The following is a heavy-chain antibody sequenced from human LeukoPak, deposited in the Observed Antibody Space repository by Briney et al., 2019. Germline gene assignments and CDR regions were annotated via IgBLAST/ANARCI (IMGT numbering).Heavy chain of an antibody. CDR1: GFTFSSYG. CDR2: IWYDGSNK. D-gene: IGHD3-22*01. V-gene: IGHV3-33*01. Sequence: GGSLRLSCAASGFTFSSYGMHWVRQAPGKGLEWVAVIWYDGSNKYYADSVKGRFTISRDNAKNSLYLQMNSLRAEDTAVYYCARDTNGYYYDSSGYSYWGQGTLVTVSS. J-gene: IGHJ4*02. CDR3: ARDTNGYYYDSSGYSY.